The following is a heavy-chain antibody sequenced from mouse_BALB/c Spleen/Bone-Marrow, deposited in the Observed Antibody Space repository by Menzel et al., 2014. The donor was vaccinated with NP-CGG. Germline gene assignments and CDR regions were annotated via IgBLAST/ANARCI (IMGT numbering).Heavy chain of an antibody. Sequence: EVKLVESGGGLVQPGGSRKLSCAASGFTFSDYGMAWVRQAPGKGPEWVAFISNLAYSIYYADTVTSRFTISRENAKNTLYLEISSLRSEDSAMYYCARAGYDGYPWYFDVWGAGTTVTVSS. J-gene: IGHJ1*01. V-gene: IGHV5-15*02. D-gene: IGHD2-3*01. CDR1: GFTFSDYG. CDR3: ARAGYDGYPWYFDV. CDR2: ISNLAYSI.